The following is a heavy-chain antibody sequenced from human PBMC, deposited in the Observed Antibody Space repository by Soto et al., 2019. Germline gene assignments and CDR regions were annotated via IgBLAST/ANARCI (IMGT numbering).Heavy chain of an antibody. J-gene: IGHJ3*02. D-gene: IGHD3-10*01. CDR3: ARDPLYDYGGLSHVFDI. V-gene: IGHV4-30-4*01. CDR2: LYHTGST. CDR1: GGAMSRGDFY. Sequence: QVQLLESGPGLVKPSQTLSLTCTVSGGAMSRGDFYWSWIRQPPGKGLEWVGYLYHTGSTYSSPSLKSRVAISVDTSKNQSAPKLSSVTAAVTAVYFCARDPLYDYGGLSHVFDIWGQGTMVTVSS.